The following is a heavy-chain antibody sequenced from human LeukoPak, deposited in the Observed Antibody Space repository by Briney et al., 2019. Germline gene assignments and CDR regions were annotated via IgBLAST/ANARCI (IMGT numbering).Heavy chain of an antibody. D-gene: IGHD5-12*01. CDR1: GFTFSSYG. Sequence: GGSLRLSCAASGFTFSSYGMHWVRQAPGKGLEWVAFIRYDGSNKYYADSVKGRFTISRDNSKNTLYLQMNSLRTEDTAVYYCAKDRDSGYDITKYLGGQGTLVTVSS. J-gene: IGHJ4*02. CDR2: IRYDGSNK. CDR3: AKDRDSGYDITKYL. V-gene: IGHV3-30*02.